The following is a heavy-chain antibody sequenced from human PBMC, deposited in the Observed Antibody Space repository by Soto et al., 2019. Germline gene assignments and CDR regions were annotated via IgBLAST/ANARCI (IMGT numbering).Heavy chain of an antibody. Sequence: QLHLVQSGAEVKKAGSSVKVSCKASGGTVSSYAITWVRQAPGKGLEWMGVFIPIFVSAHYAPKFQGRITITADESTSTAYMELSGLTSEDTAIDDCARDVSADTTGFRGYDLWGQGTQVTVSS. CDR3: ARDVSADTTGFRGYDL. CDR2: FIPIFVSA. D-gene: IGHD3-10*01. CDR1: GGTVSSYA. V-gene: IGHV1-69*01. J-gene: IGHJ4*02.